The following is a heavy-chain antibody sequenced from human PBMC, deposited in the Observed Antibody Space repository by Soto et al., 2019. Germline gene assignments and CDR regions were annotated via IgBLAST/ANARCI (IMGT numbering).Heavy chain of an antibody. Sequence: GESLKISCAASGFTFSSYGMHWVRQAPGKGLEWVAVISYDGSNKYYADSVKGRFTISRDNSKNTLYLQMNSLRAEDTAVYYCAKAEGGFAEYFDYWGQGTLVTVSS. V-gene: IGHV3-30*18. CDR2: ISYDGSNK. CDR1: GFTFSSYG. D-gene: IGHD3-16*01. J-gene: IGHJ4*02. CDR3: AKAEGGFAEYFDY.